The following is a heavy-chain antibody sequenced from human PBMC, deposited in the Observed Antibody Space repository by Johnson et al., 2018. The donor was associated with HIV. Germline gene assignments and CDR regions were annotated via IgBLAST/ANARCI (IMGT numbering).Heavy chain of an antibody. J-gene: IGHJ3*02. D-gene: IGHD3-22*01. Sequence: VQLVESGGGLVQPGGSLRLSCAASGFTFSSYWMTWVRQAPGKGLEWVANINQDGSEKYPVDSVKGRFTISRDNSKNTLYLQMNSLRAEDTAVYYCAKDSFFYDSAFDIWGQGTMVTVSS. V-gene: IGHV3-7*01. CDR1: GFTFSSYW. CDR3: AKDSFFYDSAFDI. CDR2: INQDGSEK.